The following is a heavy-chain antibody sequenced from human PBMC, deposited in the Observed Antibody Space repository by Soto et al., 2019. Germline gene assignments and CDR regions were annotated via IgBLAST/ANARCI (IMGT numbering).Heavy chain of an antibody. Sequence: SETLSLTCAVYGGSFSGYYWSWIRQPPGKGLEWIGEINHSGSTNYNPSLKSRVTISVDTSKNQFSLKLSSVTAADTAVYYCARSSSSWYLYYFDYWGQGTLVTVSS. CDR2: INHSGST. J-gene: IGHJ4*02. D-gene: IGHD6-13*01. CDR1: GGSFSGYY. V-gene: IGHV4-34*01. CDR3: ARSSSSWYLYYFDY.